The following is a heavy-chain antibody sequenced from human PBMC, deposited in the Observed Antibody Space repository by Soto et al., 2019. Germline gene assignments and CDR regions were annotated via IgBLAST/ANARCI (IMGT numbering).Heavy chain of an antibody. Sequence: PCWSLRLSCAASGFTFSSYGMHWVRQAPGKGLEWVAVISYDGSNKYYADSVKGRFTISRDNSKNTLYLQMNSLRAEDTAVYYCAKSLGGSGWYWDVWGQGTTVTVSS. CDR2: ISYDGSNK. D-gene: IGHD6-19*01. CDR1: GFTFSSYG. CDR3: AKSLGGSGWYWDV. J-gene: IGHJ6*02. V-gene: IGHV3-30*18.